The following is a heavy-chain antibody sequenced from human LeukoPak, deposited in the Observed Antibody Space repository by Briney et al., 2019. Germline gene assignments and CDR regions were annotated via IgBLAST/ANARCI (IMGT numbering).Heavy chain of an antibody. CDR1: GGSITSSSYY. V-gene: IGHV4-39*07. Sequence: SETLSLTCTVSGGSITSSSYYWGWIRQPPGKGPEWIGSIYYTGSTNYNPSLKSRVTISLDTSKNQFSLRLTSVTAADTAVYYCARNEQQLPGYEPQSQELDYWGQGTLVTVSS. D-gene: IGHD6-13*01. CDR2: IYYTGST. J-gene: IGHJ4*02. CDR3: ARNEQQLPGYEPQSQELDY.